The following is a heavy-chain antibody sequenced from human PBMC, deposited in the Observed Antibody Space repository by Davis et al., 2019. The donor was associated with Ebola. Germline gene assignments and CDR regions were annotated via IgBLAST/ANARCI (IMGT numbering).Heavy chain of an antibody. J-gene: IGHJ6*02. Sequence: PSETLSLTCTVSGGSSSSGHYYWSWIRQSPGKGLEWIGYIYHSGSTYYNPSLKSRVTISLDTSKNQFSLKVSSVTAADTAVYYCARTVTMIDDLYFYYGMDVWGQGTTVTVSS. D-gene: IGHD3-22*01. V-gene: IGHV4-30-4*08. CDR3: ARTVTMIDDLYFYYGMDV. CDR1: GGSSSSGHYY. CDR2: IYHSGST.